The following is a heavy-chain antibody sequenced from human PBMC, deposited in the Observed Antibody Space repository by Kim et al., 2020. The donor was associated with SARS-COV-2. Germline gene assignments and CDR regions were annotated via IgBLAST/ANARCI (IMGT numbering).Heavy chain of an antibody. CDR3: ARSGQSPSVRTRRRPWFDP. D-gene: IGHD2-2*01. V-gene: IGHV4-34*01. Sequence: SETLSLTCAVYGGSFSGYYWSWIRQPPGKGLEWIGEINHSGSTNYNPSLKSRVTISVDTSKNQFSLKLSSVTAADTAVYYCARSGQSPSVRTRRRPWFDPWGQGTLVTVSS. CDR2: INHSGST. J-gene: IGHJ5*02. CDR1: GGSFSGYY.